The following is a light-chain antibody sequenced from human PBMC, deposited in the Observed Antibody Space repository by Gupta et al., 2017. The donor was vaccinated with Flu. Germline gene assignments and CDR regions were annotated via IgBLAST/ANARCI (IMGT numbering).Light chain of an antibody. Sequence: QSVLTQPPSVSGAPGQRVTISCPGSSSNIGARYGVHWYQQLPGTAPKLLIYDSNNRPSGVPDRFSGSKSGTSASLAITGLQAEDEADYYCQSYDNTLSGWVFGGGTKLTVL. J-gene: IGLJ3*02. CDR1: SSNIGARYG. CDR2: DSN. V-gene: IGLV1-40*01. CDR3: QSYDNTLSGWV.